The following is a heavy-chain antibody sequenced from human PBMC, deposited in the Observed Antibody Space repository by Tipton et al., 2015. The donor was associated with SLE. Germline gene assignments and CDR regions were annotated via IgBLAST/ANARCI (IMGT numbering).Heavy chain of an antibody. V-gene: IGHV3-23*01. Sequence: SLRLSCAASGFTFSSYAMSWVRQAPGKGLEWVSAISGSGGSTYYADSWKGRFTISRDNSKNTLYLQMTSLRAEDTAVYYCAKDLLLWFGETVDYWGQGTLVTVSS. J-gene: IGHJ4*02. CDR2: ISGSGGST. D-gene: IGHD3-10*01. CDR3: AKDLLLWFGETVDY. CDR1: GFTFSSYA.